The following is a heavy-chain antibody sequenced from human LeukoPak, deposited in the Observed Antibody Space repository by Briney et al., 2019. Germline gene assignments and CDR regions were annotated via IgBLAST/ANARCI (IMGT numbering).Heavy chain of an antibody. D-gene: IGHD3-3*01. CDR1: GDSVSSNSAA. V-gene: IGHV6-1*01. J-gene: IGHJ5*02. Sequence: SQTLSLTCAISGDSVSSNSAAWNWIRQSPSRGLEWLGRTYYRSKWYNDYAVSVKSRITINPDTSKNQFSLQLNSVTPGDTAVYYCARDGKGITIFGVVPNWFDPWGQGTLVTVPS. CDR3: ARDGKGITIFGVVPNWFDP. CDR2: TYYRSKWYN.